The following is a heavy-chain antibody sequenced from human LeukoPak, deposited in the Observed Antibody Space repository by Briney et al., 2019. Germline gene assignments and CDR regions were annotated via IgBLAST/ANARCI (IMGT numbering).Heavy chain of an antibody. CDR3: ARDVYYGGYFDH. CDR2: IIPIYGTA. V-gene: IGHV1-69*05. Sequence: ASVKVSHKASGGTFSSYAISWVRQPRAQGLGWVGRIIPIYGTANYAQKFQGRVTITTDESTSTAYMELSSLRSEDTAIYYCARDVYYGGYFDHWGQGTLVTVSS. D-gene: IGHD3-10*01. CDR1: GGTFSSYA. J-gene: IGHJ4*02.